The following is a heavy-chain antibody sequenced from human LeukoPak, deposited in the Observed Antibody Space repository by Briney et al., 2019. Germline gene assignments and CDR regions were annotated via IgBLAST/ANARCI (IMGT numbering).Heavy chain of an antibody. V-gene: IGHV1-69*13. CDR2: IIPIFGTA. CDR1: GYTFTSYG. D-gene: IGHD2-2*01. J-gene: IGHJ6*03. CDR3: ARGVVPAAMWFYYYYYMDV. Sequence: SVKVSCKAPGYTFTSYGISWVRQAPGQGLEWMGGIIPIFGTANYAQKFQGRVTITADESTSTAYMELSSLRSEDTAVYYCARGVVPAAMWFYYYYYMDVWGKGTTVTISS.